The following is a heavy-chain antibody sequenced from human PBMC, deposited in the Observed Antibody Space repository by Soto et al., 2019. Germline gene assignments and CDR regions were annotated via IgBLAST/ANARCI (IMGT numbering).Heavy chain of an antibody. J-gene: IGHJ6*02. CDR2: INRNSGGT. Sequence: QVQLVQSGAEVKKPGASVKVSCKASGYTFTGYYMHWVRQAPGQGLEWMGWINRNSGGTNYAQKFQGWVTMTRDTSISTAYMELSRLRSDVTAVYYCARVRYCSSTSSYGGILGHYGMDVWGQGSTVTVSS. D-gene: IGHD2-2*01. V-gene: IGHV1-2*04. CDR1: GYTFTGYY. CDR3: ARVRYCSSTSSYGGILGHYGMDV.